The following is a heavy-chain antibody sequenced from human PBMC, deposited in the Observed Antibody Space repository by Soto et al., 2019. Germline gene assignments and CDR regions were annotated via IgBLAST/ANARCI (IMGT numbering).Heavy chain of an antibody. CDR2: IYYSGST. V-gene: IGHV4-59*12. Sequence: SETLSLTCTVSGGSISSYYWCWIRQPPGKGLEWFGYIYYSGSTNYNPSLKSRVTISVDRSKNQFSLKLSSVTAADTAVYYCARAGVATMEDYFDYWGQGTLVTVSS. D-gene: IGHD5-12*01. CDR3: ARAGVATMEDYFDY. CDR1: GGSISSYY. J-gene: IGHJ4*02.